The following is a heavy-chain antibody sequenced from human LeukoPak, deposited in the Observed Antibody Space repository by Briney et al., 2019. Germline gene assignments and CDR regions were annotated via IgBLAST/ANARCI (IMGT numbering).Heavy chain of an antibody. D-gene: IGHD2-8*01. J-gene: IGHJ4*02. CDR3: ARDHKGVGVIDY. CDR1: GGSISSGDYY. CDR2: IYYSGST. V-gene: IGHV4-30-4*01. Sequence: SETLSLTCSVSGGSISSGDYYWSWIRQPPGKGLEYIGYIYYSGSTYYNPSLKRRLTISVDTSKNQFSLKLSSVTAADTAVYYCARDHKGVGVIDYWGQGTLVTASS.